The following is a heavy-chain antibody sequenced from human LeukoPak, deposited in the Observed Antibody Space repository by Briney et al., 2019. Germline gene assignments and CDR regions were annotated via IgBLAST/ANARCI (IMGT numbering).Heavy chain of an antibody. Sequence: ASVKVSCKASGGTFSSYAISWVRQAPGQGLEWMGGIIPIFGTANYAQKFQGRVTITADESTSTAYMELSSLISEDTAVYYCARDSSSFYYYYYMDVWGKGATVTVSS. CDR2: IIPIFGTA. CDR3: ARDSSSFYYYYYMDV. V-gene: IGHV1-69*01. D-gene: IGHD6-6*01. CDR1: GGTFSSYA. J-gene: IGHJ6*03.